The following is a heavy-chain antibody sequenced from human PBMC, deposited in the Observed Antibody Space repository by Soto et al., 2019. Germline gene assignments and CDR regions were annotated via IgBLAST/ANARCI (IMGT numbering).Heavy chain of an antibody. J-gene: IGHJ6*02. CDR3: ARGLWFGEFNGMDV. CDR1: GGTFSSYT. V-gene: IGHV1-69*02. D-gene: IGHD3-10*01. CDR2: IIPILGIA. Sequence: QVQLVQSGAEVKKPGSSVKVSCKASGGTFSSYTISWVRQAPGQGLEWMGRIIPILGIANYAQKFQGRVTXXAXKXXGTAYMELSSLRSEDTAVYYCARGLWFGEFNGMDVWGQGTTVTVSS.